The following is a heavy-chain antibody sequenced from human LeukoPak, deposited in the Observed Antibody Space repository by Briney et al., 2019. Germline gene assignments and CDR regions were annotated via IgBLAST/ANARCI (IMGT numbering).Heavy chain of an antibody. CDR3: AKLLSGGYSYGYY. CDR2: IFPSGGEI. V-gene: IGHV3-23*01. Sequence: GGSLRLSCAASGFTFSTFAMIWVRQPPGKGLEWVSSIFPSGGEIHYADSVRGRFTISRDNSKNTLYLQMNSLRAEDTAVYYCAKLLSGGYSYGYYWGQGTLVTVSS. D-gene: IGHD5-18*01. J-gene: IGHJ4*02. CDR1: GFTFSTFA.